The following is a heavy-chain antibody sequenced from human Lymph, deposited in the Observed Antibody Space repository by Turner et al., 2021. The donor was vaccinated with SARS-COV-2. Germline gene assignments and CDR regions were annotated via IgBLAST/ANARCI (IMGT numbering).Heavy chain of an antibody. D-gene: IGHD3-22*01. V-gene: IGHV1-8*01. CDR1: GYTFTSYD. CDR3: ARGKHYYYDSSGYYYEWFDP. J-gene: IGHJ5*02. Sequence: QVQLVQSGAAVKKSGASVKVSCNASGYTFTSYDINWVRQSTGQGLEWMGWMNPNSGNTGYAQKFQGRVTMTRNTSISTAYMELSSLRSEDTAVYYCARGKHYYYDSSGYYYEWFDPWGQGTLVTVSS. CDR2: MNPNSGNT.